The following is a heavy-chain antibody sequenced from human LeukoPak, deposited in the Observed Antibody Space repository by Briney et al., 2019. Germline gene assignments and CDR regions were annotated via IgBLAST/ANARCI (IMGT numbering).Heavy chain of an antibody. CDR3: ARAPVAVAGTDYYYHGMDV. D-gene: IGHD6-19*01. CDR1: GGSISSYY. Sequence: SETLSLTCTVSGGSISSYYWSWIRQPPGKGLEWIGYIYYSGSTNYNPSLKSRVTISVDTSKNQFSLKLSSVTAADTAVYYCARAPVAVAGTDYYYHGMDVWGQGTTVTVSS. CDR2: IYYSGST. V-gene: IGHV4-59*01. J-gene: IGHJ6*02.